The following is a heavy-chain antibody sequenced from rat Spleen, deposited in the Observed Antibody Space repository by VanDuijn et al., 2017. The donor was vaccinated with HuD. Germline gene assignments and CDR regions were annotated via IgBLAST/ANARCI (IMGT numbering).Heavy chain of an antibody. CDR3: TRRGLYWDYFDY. CDR2: ITNTGGNF. Sequence: EVQVVESGGGLVQPGRSLKLSCAASGFTFSNYGMAWVRQTPTKGLEWVAAITNTGGNFYYPDSVRGRFTISRDTAQNTLYLQMNSLRSEDTATYYCTRRGLYWDYFDYWGQGVMVTVSS. CDR1: GFTFSNYG. D-gene: IGHD1-1*01. V-gene: IGHV5-29*01. J-gene: IGHJ2*01.